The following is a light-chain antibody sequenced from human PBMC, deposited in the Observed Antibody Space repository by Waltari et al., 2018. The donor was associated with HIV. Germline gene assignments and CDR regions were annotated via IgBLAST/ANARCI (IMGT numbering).Light chain of an antibody. Sequence: QSVLTQPPSASGPPGQRVTISCSGSSSTIGSKTVNWYQQLPGTAPKLPIYSNNQRPSGVPDRFSGSKSGTSASLAISGLQSEDEADYYCAAWDDSLAWVFGGGTKLTVL. J-gene: IGLJ3*02. CDR2: SNN. V-gene: IGLV1-44*01. CDR1: SSTIGSKT. CDR3: AAWDDSLAWV.